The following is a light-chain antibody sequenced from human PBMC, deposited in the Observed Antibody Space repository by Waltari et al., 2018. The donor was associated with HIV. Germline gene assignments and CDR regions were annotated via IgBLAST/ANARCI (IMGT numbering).Light chain of an antibody. CDR1: KLGAKY. V-gene: IGLV3-1*01. CDR2: QDS. J-gene: IGLJ2*01. Sequence: SYELTQPPSVSVSPGQTASITCSGDKLGAKYACWYQQKPGQSPVVVIYQDSKRPSGIPERFSRSNSDNTATLTSSGTQDMDEADYYCQAWDSSTVVFGGGTKLTVL. CDR3: QAWDSSTVV.